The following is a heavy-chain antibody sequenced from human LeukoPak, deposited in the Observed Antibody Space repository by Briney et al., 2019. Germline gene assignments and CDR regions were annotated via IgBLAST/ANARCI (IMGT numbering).Heavy chain of an antibody. V-gene: IGHV3-11*05. J-gene: IGHJ3*02. D-gene: IGHD1-26*01. CDR2: ISSRCPYT. CDR3: ARDLKVGATYDAFDI. CDR1: GFTYSDYY. Sequence: GGSLRLSCAASGFTYSDYYMSWIREAPGKGLVWLSYISSRCPYTKYAGSVRGRFTISRDNAQNSLYLQMNSLRAEDTAVYYCARDLKVGATYDAFDIWGQGTMVTVSS.